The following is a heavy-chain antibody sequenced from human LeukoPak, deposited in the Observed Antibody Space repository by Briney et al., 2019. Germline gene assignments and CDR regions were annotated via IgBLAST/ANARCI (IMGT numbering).Heavy chain of an antibody. CDR1: GGSFSGYY. Sequence: PSETLSLTCAVYGGSFSGYYWSWIRQPPGKGLEWIGEINHSGSTNYNPSLKSRVTISVDTSKNQFSLKLSSVTAADTAVYYCARGRWTTGYSSSWYSEYFQHWGQGTLVTVSS. D-gene: IGHD6-13*01. CDR2: INHSGST. CDR3: ARGRWTTGYSSSWYSEYFQH. J-gene: IGHJ1*01. V-gene: IGHV4-34*01.